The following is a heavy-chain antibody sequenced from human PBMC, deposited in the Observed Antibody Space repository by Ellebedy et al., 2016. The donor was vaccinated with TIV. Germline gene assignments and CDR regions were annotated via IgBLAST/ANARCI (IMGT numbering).Heavy chain of an antibody. V-gene: IGHV1-3*04. CDR2: INTGNGNT. CDR3: ATREWQDPMDV. D-gene: IGHD3-3*01. CDR1: GHTFTTYG. Sequence: ASVQVSCXASGHTFTTYGIHWVRQAPGQRLEWMGWINTGNGNTKYSQKLQGRVTISRDTSASTVYMELSSLKSEDTAVYYCATREWQDPMDVWGQGTTVTVSS. J-gene: IGHJ6*02.